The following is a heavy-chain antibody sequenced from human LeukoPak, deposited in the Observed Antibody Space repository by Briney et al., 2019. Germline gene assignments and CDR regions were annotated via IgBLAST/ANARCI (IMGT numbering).Heavy chain of an antibody. D-gene: IGHD6-13*01. CDR3: ARHSTAAGTGY. J-gene: IGHJ4*02. V-gene: IGHV4-59*08. CDR2: IYYSGST. Sequence: SETLSLTCAVYGGSFSGYYWSWIRQPPGKGLEWIGYIYYSGSTNYNPSLKSRVTISVDTSKNQFSLKLSSVTAADTAVYYCARHSTAAGTGYWGQGTLVTVSS. CDR1: GGSFSGYY.